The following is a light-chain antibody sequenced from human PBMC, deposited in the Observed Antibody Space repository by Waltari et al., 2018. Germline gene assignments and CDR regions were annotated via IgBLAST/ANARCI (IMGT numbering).Light chain of an antibody. CDR2: DVS. CDR3: SSYTSTTTVI. V-gene: IGLV2-14*03. Sequence: QSALTQPASVSGSPGQSITISCTGTSRAVGGYDYVSWYQQRPGKAPKVWIYDVSNRPSGVSNRFSGSKSGNTASLAISGLQAEDEADYYCSSYTSTTTVIFGGGTKLTVL. J-gene: IGLJ2*01. CDR1: SRAVGGYDY.